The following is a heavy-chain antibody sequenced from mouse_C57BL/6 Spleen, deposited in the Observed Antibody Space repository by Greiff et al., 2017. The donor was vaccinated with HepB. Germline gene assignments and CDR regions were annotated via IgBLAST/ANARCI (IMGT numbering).Heavy chain of an antibody. CDR1: GFTFSSYG. D-gene: IGHD1-1*01. J-gene: IGHJ1*03. Sequence: VQLKESGGDLVKPGGSLKLSCAASGFTFSSYGMSWVRQTPDKRLEWVATISSGGSYTYYPDSVKGRFTISRDNAKNTLYLQMSSLKSEDTAMYYCARHEIVATDWYFDVWGTGTTVTVSS. V-gene: IGHV5-6*01. CDR3: ARHEIVATDWYFDV. CDR2: ISSGGSYT.